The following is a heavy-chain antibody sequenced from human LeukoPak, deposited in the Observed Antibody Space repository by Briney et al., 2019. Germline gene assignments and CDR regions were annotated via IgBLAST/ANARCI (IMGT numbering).Heavy chain of an antibody. Sequence: ASVKVSCKASGYTFTSYDINWVRQATGQGLEWMGWMNPNSGNTGYAQKFQGRVTMTRNTSISTAYMELSSLRSEDTAVYYCARGASQSRYYDFWSGNNWFDPWGQGTLDTVSS. CDR1: GYTFTSYD. CDR2: MNPNSGNT. D-gene: IGHD3-3*01. CDR3: ARGASQSRYYDFWSGNNWFDP. J-gene: IGHJ5*02. V-gene: IGHV1-8*01.